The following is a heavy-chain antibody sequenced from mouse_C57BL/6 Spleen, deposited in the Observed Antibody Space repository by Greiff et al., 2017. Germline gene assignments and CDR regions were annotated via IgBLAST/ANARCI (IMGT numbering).Heavy chain of an antibody. J-gene: IGHJ1*03. V-gene: IGHV1-39*01. CDR2: INPNYGTT. CDR3: ARSYYYGSSYGYWYFDV. CDR1: GYSFTDYN. Sequence: EVQLVESGPELVKPGASVKISCKASGYSFTDYNMNRVKQSNGKSLEWIGVINPNYGTTSYNQKFKGKATLTVDQSSSTAYMQLNSLTSEDSAVYYCARSYYYGSSYGYWYFDVWGTGTTVTVSS. D-gene: IGHD1-1*01.